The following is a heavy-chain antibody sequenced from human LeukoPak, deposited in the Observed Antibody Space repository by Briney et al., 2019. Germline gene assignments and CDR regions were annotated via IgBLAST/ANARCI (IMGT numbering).Heavy chain of an antibody. Sequence: PSETLSLTCTVSGGSISSYYWSWIRQPPGKGLEWIGYIYYSGSTNYNPSLKSRVTISVDTSKNQFSLKLSSVTASDTAVYYCAREYYYDSSGYYYAPQYFDYWGQGTLVTVSS. CDR2: IYYSGST. CDR1: GGSISSYY. CDR3: AREYYYDSSGYYYAPQYFDY. J-gene: IGHJ4*02. V-gene: IGHV4-59*01. D-gene: IGHD3-22*01.